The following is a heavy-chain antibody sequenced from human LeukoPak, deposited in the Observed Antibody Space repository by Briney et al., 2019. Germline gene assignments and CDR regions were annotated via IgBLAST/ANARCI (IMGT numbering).Heavy chain of an antibody. CDR1: GFTFSSYW. CDR2: IKQDGSEK. V-gene: IGHV3-7*01. CDR3: ARGLRYFDWLLETYYYYGMDV. Sequence: GGSLRLSCAASGFTFSSYWMSWVRQAPGKGLEWVANIKQDGSEKYYVDSVKGRFTISRDNAKNSLYLQMNSLRAEDTAVYYCARGLRYFDWLLETYYYYGMDVWGQGTTVTVSS. D-gene: IGHD3-9*01. J-gene: IGHJ6*02.